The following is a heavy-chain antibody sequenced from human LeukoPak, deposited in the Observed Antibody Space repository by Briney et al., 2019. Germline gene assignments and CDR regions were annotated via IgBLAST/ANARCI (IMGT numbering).Heavy chain of an antibody. CDR2: INHSGST. CDR3: ARGLDGDVFDY. CDR1: GGSFSGYY. D-gene: IGHD4-17*01. Sequence: SETLSLTCAVYGGSFSGYYWSWIRQPPGKGLEWIGEINHSGSTNYNPSLKSRATISVDTSKNQFSLKLSSVTAADTAVYYCARGLDGDVFDYWGQGTLVTVSS. J-gene: IGHJ4*02. V-gene: IGHV4-34*01.